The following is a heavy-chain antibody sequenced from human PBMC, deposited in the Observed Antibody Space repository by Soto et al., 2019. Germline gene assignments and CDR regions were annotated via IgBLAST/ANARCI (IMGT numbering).Heavy chain of an antibody. CDR2: ISWNSGSI. Sequence: SLRPFCGGPGFHFGDYAMHLVRPGPGKGLEWVSGISWNSGSIGYADSVKGRFTISRDNAKNSLYLQMNSLRAEDTALYYCAKDLYSSSLFPSWFDPWGQGTLVTVSS. D-gene: IGHD6-13*01. J-gene: IGHJ5*02. V-gene: IGHV3-9*01. CDR1: GFHFGDYA. CDR3: AKDLYSSSLFPSWFDP.